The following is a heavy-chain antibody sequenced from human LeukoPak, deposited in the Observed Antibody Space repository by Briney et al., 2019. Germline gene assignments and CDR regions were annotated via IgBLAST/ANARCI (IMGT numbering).Heavy chain of an antibody. CDR2: IKQDGNDK. CDR3: ARLPAPSGWFYFDP. V-gene: IGHV3-7*01. CDR1: GGSISSGGYY. J-gene: IGHJ5*02. Sequence: ETLSLTCTVSGGSISSGGYYWSWIRQAPGKGLEWVANIKQDGNDKYYVDSVKGRFTISRDNAKSSPYLQMNSLRAEDTAVYYCARLPAPSGWFYFDPWGQGTLVTVSS. D-gene: IGHD6-19*01.